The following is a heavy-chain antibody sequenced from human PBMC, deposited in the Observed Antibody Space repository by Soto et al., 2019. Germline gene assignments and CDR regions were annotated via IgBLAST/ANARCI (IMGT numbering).Heavy chain of an antibody. CDR1: GFSFGSYW. V-gene: IGHV3-7*01. D-gene: IGHD1-20*01. CDR3: ARWYN. J-gene: IGHJ4*02. Sequence: EVYLVESGGGWVQPGGSLRLSCAASGFSFGSYWVSWVRQAPGKGPEWAANINTDGSEKYYGDSVKGRFTISRDNAKNSLYLQMNHLSADVTAVYYCARWYNWGQGTLVTVSS. CDR2: INTDGSEK.